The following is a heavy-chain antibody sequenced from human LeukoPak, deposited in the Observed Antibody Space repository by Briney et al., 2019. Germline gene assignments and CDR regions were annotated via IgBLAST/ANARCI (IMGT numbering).Heavy chain of an antibody. J-gene: IGHJ4*02. D-gene: IGHD5-18*01. CDR3: ARGGGYSSFGY. V-gene: IGHV4-34*01. CDR1: GGSFSGYY. CDR2: INHSGST. Sequence: SETLSLTCAVYGGSFSGYYWSWIRQPPGKGLEWIGEINHSGSTNYNPSLKSRVTISVDTSKNQFSLKLSSVTAADAAVYYCARGGGYSSFGYWGQGTLVTVSS.